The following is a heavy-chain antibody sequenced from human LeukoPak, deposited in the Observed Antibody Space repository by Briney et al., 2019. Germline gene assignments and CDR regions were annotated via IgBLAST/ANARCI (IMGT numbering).Heavy chain of an antibody. CDR2: IYHSGST. Sequence: SETLSLTCTVSGGSISSGGYSWSWIRQPPGKGLEWIGYIYHSGSTYYNPSPKSRVTISVDRSKNQFSLKLSSVTAADTAVYYCARVPTYYDILTGYQVDAFDIWGQGTMVTVSS. CDR1: GGSISSGGYS. CDR3: ARVPTYYDILTGYQVDAFDI. D-gene: IGHD3-9*01. V-gene: IGHV4-30-2*01. J-gene: IGHJ3*02.